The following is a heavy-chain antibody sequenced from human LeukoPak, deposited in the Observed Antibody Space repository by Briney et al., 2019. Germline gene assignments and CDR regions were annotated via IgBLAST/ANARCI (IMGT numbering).Heavy chain of an antibody. D-gene: IGHD5-18*01. CDR1: GFTVSSNY. J-gene: IGHJ3*02. CDR2: IYSGGST. Sequence: PGGSLRLSCAASGFTVSSNYMSWVRQAPGKGLEWVSVIYSGGSTYYADSVKGRFTISRDNSKNTLYLQMNSLRAEDTAVYYCARDPASPYSYVGGDAFDIWGQGTMVTVSS. CDR3: ARDPASPYSYVGGDAFDI. V-gene: IGHV3-66*01.